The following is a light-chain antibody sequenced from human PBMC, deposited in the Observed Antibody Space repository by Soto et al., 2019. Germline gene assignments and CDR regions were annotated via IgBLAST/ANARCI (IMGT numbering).Light chain of an antibody. V-gene: IGKV3-20*01. CDR2: GGS. CDR1: QSVSNNY. CDR3: QQYGSSPRT. J-gene: IGKJ1*01. Sequence: EIVLTQSPGTLSLSPGERATLSCRASQSVSNNYLAWYQQKPGQAPRLLIYGGSSRATGIPDRFSGSGSGTDFTLTISRLGPEDFAVYYCQQYGSSPRTFGQGTKVDIK.